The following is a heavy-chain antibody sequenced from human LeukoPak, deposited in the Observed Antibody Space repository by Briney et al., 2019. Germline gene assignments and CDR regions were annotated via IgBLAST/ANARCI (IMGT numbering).Heavy chain of an antibody. J-gene: IGHJ4*02. CDR3: ATGTTYYYDSSGYYAH. CDR1: GYTLTQLS. D-gene: IGHD3-22*01. CDR2: FDREDGET. Sequence: ASVKVSCKVSGYTLTQLSMHWVRQAPGKGLEWMGGFDREDGETIYAQKFQGRVTMTEDTSTDTAYMELSSLRSEDTAVYYCATGTTYYYDSSGYYAHWGQGTLVTVSS. V-gene: IGHV1-24*01.